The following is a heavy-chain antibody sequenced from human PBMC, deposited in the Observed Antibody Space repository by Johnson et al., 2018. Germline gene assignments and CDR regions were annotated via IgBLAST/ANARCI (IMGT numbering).Heavy chain of an antibody. V-gene: IGHV3-30-3*01. J-gene: IGHJ6*03. Sequence: QVQLVESGGGVVQPGRSLRLSCAASGFTFSSYALHWVRQAPGKGLEWVAFISYDGNNKHYADSVKGRFTIYRDNSKHTLYVQMKRLRPEDTAVYYSTREGRRRITYSYDTSKYYYYMDVWGKGTTVTVSS. CDR1: GFTFSSYA. CDR2: ISYDGNNK. CDR3: TREGRRRITYSYDTSKYYYYMDV. D-gene: IGHD3-22*01.